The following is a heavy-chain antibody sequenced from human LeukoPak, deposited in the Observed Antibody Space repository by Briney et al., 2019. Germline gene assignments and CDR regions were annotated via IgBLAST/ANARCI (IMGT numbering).Heavy chain of an antibody. V-gene: IGHV3-33*01. J-gene: IGHJ4*02. CDR3: ARDMGRAWYGPPDY. Sequence: PGRSLRLSCAASGFIFSNYGMHWVRQAPGKRLEWLAVIWNDGSETFHADSVKGRFRIARDNSKNTLYLQMNSLRAEDTAVYFCARDMGRAWYGPPDYWGQGTLVTVSS. CDR2: IWNDGSET. D-gene: IGHD6-13*01. CDR1: GFIFSNYG.